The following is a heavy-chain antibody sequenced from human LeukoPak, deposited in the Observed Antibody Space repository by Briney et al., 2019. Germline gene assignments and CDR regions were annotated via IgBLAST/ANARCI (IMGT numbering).Heavy chain of an antibody. CDR1: GFTFDDYA. V-gene: IGHV3-43*02. J-gene: IGHJ5*02. CDR2: ISGDGGST. CDR3: AKDFGYYDSSGYYSS. D-gene: IGHD3-22*01. Sequence: GGSLRLSCAASGFTFDDYAMHWVRQAPGKGLEWVSLISGDGGSTYYADSVKGRFTISRDNSKNSLYLQMNSLGTEDTALYYCAKDFGYYDSSGYYSSWGQGTLVTVSS.